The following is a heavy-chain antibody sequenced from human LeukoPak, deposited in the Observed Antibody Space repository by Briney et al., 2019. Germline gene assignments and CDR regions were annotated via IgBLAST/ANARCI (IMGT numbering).Heavy chain of an antibody. Sequence: PGGSLRLSCAASGFTFDDYTMHWVRQGPGKGLEWVSGVSWNSGMIGYADSVKGRFSISRDNAKNSLYLQMNSLRTEDTALYYCAKASSGYYSAILGWGQGTLVTVSS. CDR2: VSWNSGMI. D-gene: IGHD3-22*01. J-gene: IGHJ4*02. CDR3: AKASSGYYSAILG. V-gene: IGHV3-9*01. CDR1: GFTFDDYT.